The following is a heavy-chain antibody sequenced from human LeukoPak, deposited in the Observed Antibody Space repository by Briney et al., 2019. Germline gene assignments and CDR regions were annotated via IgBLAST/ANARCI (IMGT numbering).Heavy chain of an antibody. J-gene: IGHJ3*01. CDR1: GCTFSDYY. D-gene: IGHD3-9*01. Sequence: GGSLRPSCAGSGCTFSDYYMSWIRQAPGKGLEWVSYIRSSGSSIYYADSVKGRFTISRDNAKNSLYLQMNSLRAEDTAVYYCARDLTSSDYDILTGYNGDAFDVWGQGTMVTVSS. CDR2: IRSSGSSI. CDR3: ARDLTSSDYDILTGYNGDAFDV. V-gene: IGHV3-11*01.